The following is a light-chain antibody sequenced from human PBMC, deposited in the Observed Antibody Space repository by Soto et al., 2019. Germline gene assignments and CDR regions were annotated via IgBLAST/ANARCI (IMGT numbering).Light chain of an antibody. J-gene: IGKJ1*01. CDR1: QSIRTW. V-gene: IGKV1-5*03. CDR3: QQYNSYWT. CDR2: KAS. Sequence: QVTQSPSYRSLSVGYNVNINCRASQSIRTWLAWYQQKPGTPPKLLIYKASSLESGVPSRFSGNGSGTDFALTINNLQPEDCATYYCQQYNSYWTFGLGTKVDIK.